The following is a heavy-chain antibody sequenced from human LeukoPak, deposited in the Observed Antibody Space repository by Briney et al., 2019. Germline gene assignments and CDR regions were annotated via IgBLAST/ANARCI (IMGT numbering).Heavy chain of an antibody. J-gene: IGHJ6*03. CDR1: GFTFSSYA. CDR3: AKDYYDSSGYNTRSDYYYYMDV. Sequence: GGSLRLSCAASGFTFSSYAMSWVRQAPGKGLEWVSAISGIGGSTYYADSVKGRFTISRDNSKNTLYLQMNSLRAEDTAVYYCAKDYYDSSGYNTRSDYYYYMDVWGKGTTVTVSS. V-gene: IGHV3-23*01. CDR2: ISGIGGST. D-gene: IGHD3-22*01.